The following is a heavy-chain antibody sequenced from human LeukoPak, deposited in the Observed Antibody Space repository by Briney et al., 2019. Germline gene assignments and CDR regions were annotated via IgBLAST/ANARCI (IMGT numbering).Heavy chain of an antibody. CDR1: GGSISSSSYY. D-gene: IGHD3-22*01. CDR3: ARQIVVVIKGPGFDY. J-gene: IGHJ4*02. CDR2: IYYSGST. V-gene: IGHV4-39*01. Sequence: SETLSPTCTVSGGSISSSSYYWGWIRQPPGKGLEWIGSIYYSGSTYYNPSLKSRVTISVDTSKDQFSLKLSSVTAADTAVYYCARQIVVVIKGPGFDYWGQGTLVTVSS.